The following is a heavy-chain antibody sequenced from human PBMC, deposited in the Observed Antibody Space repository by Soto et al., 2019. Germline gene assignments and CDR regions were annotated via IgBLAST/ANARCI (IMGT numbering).Heavy chain of an antibody. CDR2: INDSGST. CDR3: AREMLPLFGALRRSAGAWFDP. D-gene: IGHD3-3*01. Sequence: QVQLQQWGAGLLKPSETLSLTCTLYGGSFSGSYWSWIRQPPGKGLEWIGEINDSGSTNYNPSLKSRVTISVDTSKNQFSLNVTSVTAADTAVYYCAREMLPLFGALRRSAGAWFDPWAQGTLVSVSS. CDR1: GGSFSGSY. J-gene: IGHJ5*02. V-gene: IGHV4-34*01.